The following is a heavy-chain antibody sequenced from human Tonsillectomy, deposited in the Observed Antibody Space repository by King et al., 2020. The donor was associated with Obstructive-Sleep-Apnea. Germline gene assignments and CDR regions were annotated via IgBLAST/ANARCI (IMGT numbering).Heavy chain of an antibody. CDR2: IYYSGST. CDR1: GGSISSGGYS. D-gene: IGHD2-15*01. CDR3: ARVPSYCSGGSCALWYFDY. J-gene: IGHJ4*02. Sequence: LPESGPGLVKPSQTLSLTCAVSGGSISSGGYSWSWIRQPPGKGLEWIGYIYYSGSTYYNPSLKSRVTISVDTSKNQFSLKLSSVTAADTAPYYCARVPSYCSGGSCALWYFDYWGQGTLVTVSS. V-gene: IGHV4-30-4*07.